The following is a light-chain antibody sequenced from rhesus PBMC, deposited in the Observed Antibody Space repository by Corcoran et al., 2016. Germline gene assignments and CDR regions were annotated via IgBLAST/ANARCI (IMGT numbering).Light chain of an antibody. J-gene: IGKJ4*01. CDR1: QSGSSY. CDR2: GAS. Sequence: EIVMTQSPATLSLSPGETATISCRTSQSGSSYLAWYQQKPGQAPRLLLYGASSRATGIPDRFSGSGSGTDFPLTISSLVPEDFAVYYCQKTSNLSTFGGGTKVEIK. V-gene: IGKV3-31*02. CDR3: QKTSNLST.